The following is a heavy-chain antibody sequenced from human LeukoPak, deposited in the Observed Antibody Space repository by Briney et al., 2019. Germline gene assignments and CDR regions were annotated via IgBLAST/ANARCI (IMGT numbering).Heavy chain of an antibody. CDR2: ISAYNGNT. CDR3: ASKSSSSWDYYYGMDV. D-gene: IGHD6-6*01. Sequence: ASVKVSCKTSGYTFSTYGISWVRQAPGQGLEWMGWISAYNGNTNYAQKVQGRVTMTTDTSTSTAYMELRSLRSDDTAVYYCASKSSSSWDYYYGMDVWGQGTTVTVSS. CDR1: GYTFSTYG. J-gene: IGHJ6*02. V-gene: IGHV1-18*01.